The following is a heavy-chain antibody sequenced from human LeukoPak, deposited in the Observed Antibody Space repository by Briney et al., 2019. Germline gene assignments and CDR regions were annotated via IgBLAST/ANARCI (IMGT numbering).Heavy chain of an antibody. Sequence: ASVKVSCKASGYTLTGHYMQWVRQAPGQGLEWMGWISPNSGDTLHAQKFQGRVTMARDTSINAAYMELGNLRSDDTAVYYCARARQGAGTYAFDIWGQGTMVTVSS. J-gene: IGHJ3*02. D-gene: IGHD6-13*01. CDR3: ARARQGAGTYAFDI. CDR2: ISPNSGDT. CDR1: GYTLTGHY. V-gene: IGHV1-2*02.